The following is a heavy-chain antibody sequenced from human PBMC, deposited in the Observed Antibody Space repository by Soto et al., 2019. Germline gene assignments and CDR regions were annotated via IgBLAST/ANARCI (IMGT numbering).Heavy chain of an antibody. Sequence: SGPTRVNPTQTLTLTCTFSGFSLSTSGMCVSWIRQPPGKALEWLALIDRDDDKYYSTSLKTRLTISKDTSKNQVVLTMTNMDPVDTATYYCARMSSGYSLDAFDIWGQGTMVTVSS. CDR3: ARMSSGYSLDAFDI. CDR1: GFSLSTSGMC. V-gene: IGHV2-70*01. J-gene: IGHJ3*02. D-gene: IGHD3-22*01. CDR2: IDRDDDK.